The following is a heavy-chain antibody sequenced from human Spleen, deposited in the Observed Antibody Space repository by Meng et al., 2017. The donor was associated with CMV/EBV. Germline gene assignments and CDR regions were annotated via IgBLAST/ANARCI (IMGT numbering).Heavy chain of an antibody. CDR2: IKSKTDGGTI. J-gene: IGHJ4*02. V-gene: IGHV3-15*07. CDR3: ARIERRRILKYCGSDCSTTDY. Sequence: NWVGKGPGKGLEWVGRIKSKTDGGTIDYAAPVKGRFTIARDDSKTMLYLQMNSLKTEDTAVYYCARIERRRILKYCGSDCSTTDYWGQGTLVTVSS. D-gene: IGHD2-21*02.